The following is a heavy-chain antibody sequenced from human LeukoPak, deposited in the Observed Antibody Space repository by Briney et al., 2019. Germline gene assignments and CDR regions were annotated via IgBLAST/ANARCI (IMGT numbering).Heavy chain of an antibody. CDR3: ATIKRGSIFGYFDF. CDR2: LFDSVNT. J-gene: IGHJ4*02. D-gene: IGHD5-18*01. Sequence: PSETLSLTCTVSGGSISSHYWSWIRQPPGKELEWIAYLFDSVNTKDNPSLQSRLTLSADTSKNHFSLKLSSVTAADTAVYYCATIKRGSIFGYFDFWSQGIKVTVSS. V-gene: IGHV4-59*11. CDR1: GGSISSHY.